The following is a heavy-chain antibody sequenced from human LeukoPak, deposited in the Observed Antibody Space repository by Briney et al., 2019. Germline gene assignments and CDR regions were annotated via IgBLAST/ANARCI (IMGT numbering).Heavy chain of an antibody. V-gene: IGHV4-59*13. CDR1: GNSINNYY. D-gene: IGHD1-26*01. CDR3: AKWEESENAFDI. CDR2: THYSGTS. J-gene: IGHJ3*02. Sequence: SETLSLTCTVPGNSINNYYWNWIRQPPGKALEWIGYTHYSGTSYYNPSLKSRVTMSVDTSKNQFSLKLNSVTAADTAVYFCAKWEESENAFDIWGQGTMVSVSS.